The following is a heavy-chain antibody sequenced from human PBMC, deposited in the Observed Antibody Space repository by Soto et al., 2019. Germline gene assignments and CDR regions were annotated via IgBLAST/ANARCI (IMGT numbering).Heavy chain of an antibody. CDR2: ISGSGGST. J-gene: IGHJ4*02. V-gene: IGHV3-23*01. CDR3: AKDLRIVGATFDY. Sequence: SLRLSCAASGFTFRTYSMNWFRQAPGKGLEWVSAISGSGGSTYYADSVKGRFTISRDNSKNTLYLQMNSLRAEDTAVYYCAKDLRIVGATFDYWGQGTLVTVSS. CDR1: GFTFRTYS. D-gene: IGHD1-26*01.